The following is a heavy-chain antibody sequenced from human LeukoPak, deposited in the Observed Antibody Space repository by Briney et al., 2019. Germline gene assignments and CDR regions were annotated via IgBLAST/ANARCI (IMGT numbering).Heavy chain of an antibody. CDR3: ARVPRYRGSYSLIDY. J-gene: IGHJ4*02. V-gene: IGHV4-34*01. Sequence: SETLSLTCDVYGGSFSGYYWSWIRQPPGKGLEWIGEINHSGSTNYNPSLKSRVTISVDTSKNQSSLKLSSVTAADTAVYYCARVPRYRGSYSLIDYWGQGTLVTVSS. CDR1: GGSFSGYY. D-gene: IGHD1-26*01. CDR2: INHSGST.